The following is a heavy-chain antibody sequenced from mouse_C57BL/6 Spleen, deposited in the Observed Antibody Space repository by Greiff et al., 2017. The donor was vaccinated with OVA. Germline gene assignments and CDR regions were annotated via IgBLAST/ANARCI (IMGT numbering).Heavy chain of an antibody. CDR2: IYPGDGDT. CDR1: GYAFSSYW. J-gene: IGHJ4*01. CDR3: ARLADLYYAMDY. Sequence: QVQLQQSGAELVKPGASVKISCKASGYAFSSYWMNWVKQRPGKGLEWIGQIYPGDGDTNYNGKFKGKATLTADKSSSTAYMQLISLTSEDSAVYVCARLADLYYAMDYWGQGTSVTVSS. V-gene: IGHV1-80*01.